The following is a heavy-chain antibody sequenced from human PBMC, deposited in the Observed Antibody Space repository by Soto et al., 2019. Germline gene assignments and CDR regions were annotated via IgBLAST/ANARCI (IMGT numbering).Heavy chain of an antibody. D-gene: IGHD3-22*01. CDR3: ARDLTYYDSSGHGPYGMGV. V-gene: IGHV3-23*01. CDR2: ISGGGDYTYYPDSAIST. J-gene: IGHJ6*02. CDR1: GFTFSSSA. Sequence: TGGFLRLSCAASGFTFSSSAMNWVRQAPGKGLEWVSTISGGGDYTYYPDSAISTYFADSVKGRLTISRDNSKNTLYLQLNSLRAEDTAVYYCARDLTYYDSSGHGPYGMGVWGQGTTVTVSS.